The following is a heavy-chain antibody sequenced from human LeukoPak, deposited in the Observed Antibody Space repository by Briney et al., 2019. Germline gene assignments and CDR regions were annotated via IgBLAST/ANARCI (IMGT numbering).Heavy chain of an antibody. D-gene: IGHD3-10*01. V-gene: IGHV1-69*06. CDR2: IIPIFGTT. CDR3: ARSRFPYYRLSGADYYYMDV. J-gene: IGHJ6*03. Sequence: ASVKVSCKASGGTFSSYTISWVRQAPGQGLEWMGGIIPIFGTTNYAQKFQGRATITADKSTTTTYMQLSSLRSEDTAVYYCARSRFPYYRLSGADYYYMDVWAKGTTVTVSS. CDR1: GGTFSSYT.